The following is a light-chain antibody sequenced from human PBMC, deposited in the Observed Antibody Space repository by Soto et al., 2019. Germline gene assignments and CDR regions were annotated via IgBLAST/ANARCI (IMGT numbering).Light chain of an antibody. Sequence: DIQMTQSPSSLSASVGDRVTITCRASQYISSWLTWYQQTPGKAPKSLIYAASTFRGGVPSRFSGSGSGTDFSLTISSLQTEDSATYYCQQYTSNPRTFGGGTRVEI. CDR2: AAS. J-gene: IGKJ4*01. CDR3: QQYTSNPRT. CDR1: QYISSW. V-gene: IGKV1D-16*01.